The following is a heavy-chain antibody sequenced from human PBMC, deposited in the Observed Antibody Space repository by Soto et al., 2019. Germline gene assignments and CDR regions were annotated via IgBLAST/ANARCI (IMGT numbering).Heavy chain of an antibody. D-gene: IGHD3-22*01. CDR3: AIRASYYDSSGYFDY. CDR2: LSNSGTYT. CDR1: GFAFSDYY. Sequence: GGSLRLSCAASGFAFSDYYMTWIRQAPGKGLEWVSSLSNSGTYTSYADSVKGRFTISRDNAKNTLYLQMNSLRAEDTAVYYCAIRASYYDSSGYFDYWGQGTLVTVSS. J-gene: IGHJ4*02. V-gene: IGHV3-11*06.